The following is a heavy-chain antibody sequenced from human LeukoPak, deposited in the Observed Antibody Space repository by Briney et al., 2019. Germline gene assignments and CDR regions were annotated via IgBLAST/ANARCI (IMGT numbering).Heavy chain of an antibody. D-gene: IGHD2-2*01. CDR1: GFTFSSYA. V-gene: IGHV3-30*04. J-gene: IGHJ6*04. CDR3: AREVDCSSTSCYWGMDV. CDR2: ISYDGSNK. Sequence: PGGSLRLSCAASGFTFSSYAMHWVRQAPGKGLEWVAVISYDGSNKYYADSVKGRFTISRDNSKNTLYLQMNSLRAEDTAVYYCAREVDCSSTSCYWGMDVWGKGTTVPVSS.